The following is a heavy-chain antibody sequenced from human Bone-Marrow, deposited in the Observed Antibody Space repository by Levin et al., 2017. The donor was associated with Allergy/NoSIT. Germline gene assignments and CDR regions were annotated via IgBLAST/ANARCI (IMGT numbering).Heavy chain of an antibody. V-gene: IGHV5-51*01. Sequence: GESLKISCKASGYTFTNNWIGWVRQMPGKGLEWMGIIYPADSDTRYSPSFQGQVTISADKSISTTYLQWSNLKASDTAMYYCARPQKSGSDYWGQGTLVTVSS. CDR2: IYPADSDT. CDR1: GYTFTNNW. J-gene: IGHJ4*02. CDR3: ARPQKSGSDY. D-gene: IGHD1-26*01.